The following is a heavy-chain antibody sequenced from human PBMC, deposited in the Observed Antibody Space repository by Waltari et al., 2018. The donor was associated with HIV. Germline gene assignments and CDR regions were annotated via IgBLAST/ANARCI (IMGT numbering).Heavy chain of an antibody. CDR3: AKGGSHLTIFEAWFDS. Sequence: EVQMVESGGGLVQPGRSLRLSCAASGFTFADYPMPGVRQSPGKGLEWVSGISWNSGITDYGDSVKGRFTISRDNAKNSLYLQMNSLTVEDTAFYYCAKGGSHLTIFEAWFDSWGQGTLVTVSS. J-gene: IGHJ5*01. D-gene: IGHD3-3*01. CDR1: GFTFADYP. CDR2: ISWNSGIT. V-gene: IGHV3-9*01.